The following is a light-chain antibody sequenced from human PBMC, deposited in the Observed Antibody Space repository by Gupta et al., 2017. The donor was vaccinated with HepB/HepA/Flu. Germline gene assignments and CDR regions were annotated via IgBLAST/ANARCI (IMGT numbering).Light chain of an antibody. CDR2: DAS. Sequence: EILLTQSPATLSLSPGERATLSCRTSQSIYNYLAWYQQKPGQAPRLLIYDASNWATGIAARFSGSGSGTEFTLTISSLEPEDFAVYYCQQRLSCPVTFGRGTKVEIK. V-gene: IGKV3-11*01. CDR3: QQRLSCPVT. J-gene: IGKJ4*01. CDR1: QSIYNY.